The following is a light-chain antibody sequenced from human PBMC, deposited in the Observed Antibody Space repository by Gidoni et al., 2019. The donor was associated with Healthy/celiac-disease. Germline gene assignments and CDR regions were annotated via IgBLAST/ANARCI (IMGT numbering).Light chain of an antibody. CDR2: DAS. CDR3: QQRSNWPPKT. V-gene: IGKV3-11*01. J-gene: IGKJ1*01. Sequence: EIVLTQSPATLSVSPGERATLSCRASQSVSSYLAWYQQKPGQALRLLIYDASNRATGIPARFSGSGSGTDFTLTISSLEPEDFAVYYCQQRSNWPPKTFXXXTKVEIK. CDR1: QSVSSY.